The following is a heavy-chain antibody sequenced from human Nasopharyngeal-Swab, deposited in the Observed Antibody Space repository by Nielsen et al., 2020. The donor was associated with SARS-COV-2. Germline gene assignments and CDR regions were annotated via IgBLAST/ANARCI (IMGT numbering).Heavy chain of an antibody. CDR3: ARAEIAVADAEYFQH. CDR2: IYHSGST. V-gene: IGHV4-4*02. J-gene: IGHJ1*01. Sequence: WIRQPPGKGLEWIGEIYHSGSTNYNQSLKSRVTISVDTSKNQFSLKLSSVTAADTAVYYCARAEIAVADAEYFQHWGQGTLVTVSS. D-gene: IGHD6-19*01.